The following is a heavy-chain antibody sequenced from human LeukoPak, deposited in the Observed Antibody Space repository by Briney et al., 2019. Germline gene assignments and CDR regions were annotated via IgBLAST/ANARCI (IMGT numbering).Heavy chain of an antibody. CDR2: IYHSGST. D-gene: IGHD3-3*01. CDR3: ARLGYDFWSGYYYYMDV. V-gene: IGHV4-38-2*02. CDR1: GYSISSGYY. J-gene: IGHJ6*03. Sequence: SETLSLTCTVSGYSISSGYYWGWIRQPPGKGLEWIGSIYHSGSTYYNPSLKSRVTISVDTSKNQFSLKLSSVTAADTAVYYCARLGYDFWSGYYYYMDVWGKGTTVTVSS.